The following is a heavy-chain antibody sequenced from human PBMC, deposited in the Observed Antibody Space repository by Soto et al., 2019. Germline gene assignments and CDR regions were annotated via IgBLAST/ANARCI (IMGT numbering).Heavy chain of an antibody. CDR3: AGGGSLFFGEFSAYYYGMAF. CDR1: GYTFTSYG. J-gene: IGHJ6*02. D-gene: IGHD3-10*01. CDR2: ISAYNGNT. Sequence: ASVKVSCKASGYTFTSYGISWVRQAPGQGLEWMGWISAYNGNTNYAQKLQGRVTMTTDTSTSTAYMELRSLRSDDTAVYYCAGGGSLFFGEFSAYYYGMAFGGQGSSVPVSS. V-gene: IGHV1-18*01.